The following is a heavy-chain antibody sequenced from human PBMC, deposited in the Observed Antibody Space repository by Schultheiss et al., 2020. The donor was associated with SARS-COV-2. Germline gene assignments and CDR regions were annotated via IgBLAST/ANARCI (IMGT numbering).Heavy chain of an antibody. Sequence: SETLSLTCAVYGGSFSGYYWSWIRQPPGKGLEWIGRIYTSGSTNYNPSLKSRVTMSVDTSKNQFSLKLSSVTAADTAVYYCAIYDYYYYYMDVWGKGTTVTVSS. CDR3: AIYDYYYYYMDV. CDR2: IYTSGST. J-gene: IGHJ6*03. V-gene: IGHV4-59*10. D-gene: IGHD3-16*01. CDR1: GGSFSGYY.